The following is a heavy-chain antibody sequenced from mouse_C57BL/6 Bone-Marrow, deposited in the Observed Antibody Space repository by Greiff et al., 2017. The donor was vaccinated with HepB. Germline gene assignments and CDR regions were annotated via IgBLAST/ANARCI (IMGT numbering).Heavy chain of an antibody. Sequence: QVQLQQSGAELARPGASVKMSCKASGYTFTSYTMHWVKQRPGQGLEWIGYINPSSGYTKYNQKFKDKATLTADKSSSTAYMQLSSLTSEDSAVYYCARSGAYYSNHYYAMDYWGQGTSVTVSS. V-gene: IGHV1-4*01. CDR2: INPSSGYT. D-gene: IGHD2-5*01. J-gene: IGHJ4*01. CDR1: GYTFTSYT. CDR3: ARSGAYYSNHYYAMDY.